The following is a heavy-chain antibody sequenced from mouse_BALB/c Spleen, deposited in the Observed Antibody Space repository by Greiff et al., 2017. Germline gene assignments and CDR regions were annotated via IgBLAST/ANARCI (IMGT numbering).Heavy chain of an antibody. D-gene: IGHD1-2*01. CDR1: GYTFTSYY. V-gene: IGHV1S56*01. J-gene: IGHJ2*01. Sequence: QVQLQQSGPELVKPGASVRISCKASGYTFTSYYIHWVKQRPGQGLEWIGWIYPGNVNTKYNEKFKGKATLTADKSSSTAYMQLSSLTSEDSAVYFCARVTTALDYWGQGTTLTVSS. CDR3: ARVTTALDY. CDR2: IYPGNVNT.